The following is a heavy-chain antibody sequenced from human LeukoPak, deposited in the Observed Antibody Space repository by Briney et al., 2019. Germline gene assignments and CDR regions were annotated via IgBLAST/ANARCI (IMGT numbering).Heavy chain of an antibody. D-gene: IGHD3-10*01. Sequence: GGSLRLSCAASGFTFSSYWMYWVRQAPGKGLVWVSRINSDGRSDGSSTSYADSVKGRFTISRDNAKNTLHLEMNSLRAEDTAVYYCARGGLWFGDPPGYWGQGTLVTVSS. CDR1: GFTFSSYW. CDR2: INSDGRSDGSST. CDR3: ARGGLWFGDPPGY. V-gene: IGHV3-74*01. J-gene: IGHJ4*02.